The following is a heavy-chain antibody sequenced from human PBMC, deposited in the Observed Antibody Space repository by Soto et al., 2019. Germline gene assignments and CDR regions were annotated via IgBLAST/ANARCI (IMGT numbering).Heavy chain of an antibody. D-gene: IGHD3-10*01. CDR3: ARMLMIRGARIAADV. Sequence: QVQLMESGGGVVQPGRSLRLSCAASGFNFNAYSMHWVRQAPGKGLEWVAVISFDGSNEYYADSVKGRFTISRDDSNNTRYLRMNSLRTEDTALYNCARMLMIRGARIAADVWGPGTMVTVSS. CDR1: GFNFNAYS. CDR2: ISFDGSNE. V-gene: IGHV3-30*04. J-gene: IGHJ6*02.